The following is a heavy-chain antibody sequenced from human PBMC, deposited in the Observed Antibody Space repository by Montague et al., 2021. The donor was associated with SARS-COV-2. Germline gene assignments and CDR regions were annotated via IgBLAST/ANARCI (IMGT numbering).Heavy chain of an antibody. Sequence: TLSLTCSVSGGSMSSVGYYWSWLRQHPGKGLEWIGYIYYKGNTFYNPSLKSRVTISVDTSKNQFSLKLSSVTAADTAVYYCARVGRQQLVRLSGMDVWGQGTTVTVSS. V-gene: IGHV4-31*03. CDR1: GGSMSSVGYY. J-gene: IGHJ6*02. D-gene: IGHD6-13*01. CDR3: ARVGRQQLVRLSGMDV. CDR2: IYYKGNT.